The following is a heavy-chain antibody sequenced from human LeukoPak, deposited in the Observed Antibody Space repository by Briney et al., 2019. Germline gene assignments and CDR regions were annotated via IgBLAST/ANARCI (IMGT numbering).Heavy chain of an antibody. Sequence: GESLKISCKGSGYSFTSYWIGWVRQMPGKGLEWMGIIYPGDSDTRYSPSFQGQVTISADKSISTAYLQWSSLKASDTAMYYCARIGYCSSTSCSPGRFDYWGQGTLVTISS. D-gene: IGHD2-2*03. CDR1: GYSFTSYW. CDR3: ARIGYCSSTSCSPGRFDY. V-gene: IGHV5-51*01. CDR2: IYPGDSDT. J-gene: IGHJ4*02.